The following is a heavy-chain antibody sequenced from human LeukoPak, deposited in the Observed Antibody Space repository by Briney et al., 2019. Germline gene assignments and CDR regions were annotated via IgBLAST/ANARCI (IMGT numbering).Heavy chain of an antibody. D-gene: IGHD6-19*01. J-gene: IGHJ4*02. CDR2: ISYDGSNK. V-gene: IGHV3-30*03. CDR1: GFTFSSYG. Sequence: SGGGVVQPGRSLRLSCAASGFTFSSYGMHWVRQAPGKGLEWVAVISYDGSNKYYADSVKGRFTISRDNSKNTLYLQMNSLRAEDTAVYYCARDGNSGWYPMYDYWGQGTLVTVSS. CDR3: ARDGNSGWYPMYDY.